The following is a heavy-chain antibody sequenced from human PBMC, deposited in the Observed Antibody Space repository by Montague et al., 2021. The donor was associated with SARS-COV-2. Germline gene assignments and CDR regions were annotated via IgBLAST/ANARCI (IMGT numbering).Heavy chain of an antibody. CDR3: ASGDDNGSGYLDV. V-gene: IGHV4-34*01. CDR1: DGSFSDFY. J-gene: IGHJ6*03. Sequence: SETLSLTCAVFDGSFSDFYWSWIRQPPGEGLEWVGEINHSGTTYYNPSLKSRVTISVDTSKNQFSLKLNSVTAADAAVYYCASGDDNGSGYLDVRGKGTTVTVSS. D-gene: IGHD1-26*01. CDR2: INHSGTT.